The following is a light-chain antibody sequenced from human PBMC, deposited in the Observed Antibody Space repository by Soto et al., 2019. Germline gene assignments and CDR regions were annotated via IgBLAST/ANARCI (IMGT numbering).Light chain of an antibody. Sequence: EIVMTQSPATLSVSPGERATLSCRASQSINSRLAWYQQKPGQPPRLLIYAASARVIGVPARFSGSGSGAEFTLTINGLQAEDFAVYHRQQSNNWPRTFGQGTKVEIK. CDR3: QQSNNWPRT. CDR1: QSINSR. J-gene: IGKJ1*01. V-gene: IGKV3-15*01. CDR2: AAS.